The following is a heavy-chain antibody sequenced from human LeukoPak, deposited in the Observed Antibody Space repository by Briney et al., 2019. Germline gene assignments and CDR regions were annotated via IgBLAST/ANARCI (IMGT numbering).Heavy chain of an antibody. D-gene: IGHD3-10*01. CDR2: INPDGSGT. CDR3: ARDSGSGSYSGY. J-gene: IGHJ4*02. CDR1: GFTFSSYW. V-gene: IGHV3-74*01. Sequence: PGGSLRLSCAASGFTFSSYWMHWVRQGPGKGLVWVSRINPDGSGTSHADSVKGRFTISRDNAKNTLYLQMNGLRAEDTAVYYCARDSGSGSYSGYWGLGTLVTVSS.